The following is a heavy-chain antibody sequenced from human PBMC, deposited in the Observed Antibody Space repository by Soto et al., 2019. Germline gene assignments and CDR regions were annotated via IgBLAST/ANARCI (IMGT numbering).Heavy chain of an antibody. J-gene: IGHJ2*01. Sequence: PSETLSLTCAVYGGSFSDYFWTWVRQAPGKGLEWVSSISFSDGGTYYADSVKGRLTISRDNSKNTLFLQMNSLRVEDTAVYYCVKDDRILGRRYFDLWGRGTLVTVSS. V-gene: IGHV3-23*01. CDR2: ISFSDGGT. CDR1: GGSFSDYF. D-gene: IGHD2-15*01. CDR3: VKDDRILGRRYFDL.